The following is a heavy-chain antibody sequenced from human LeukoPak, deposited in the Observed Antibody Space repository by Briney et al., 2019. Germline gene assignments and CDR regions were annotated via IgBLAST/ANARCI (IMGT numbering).Heavy chain of an antibody. CDR1: GFTFSSYS. Sequence: PGGSLRLSCAASGFTFSSYSMNWVRQAPGKGLEWVSSISSSSSYIYYADSVKGRFTISRDNAKNSLYLQMNSLRAEDTAVYYCAKDMGYCSSTTCLYYYYYYMDVWGKGTTVTISS. J-gene: IGHJ6*03. V-gene: IGHV3-21*01. D-gene: IGHD2-2*01. CDR3: AKDMGYCSSTTCLYYYYYYMDV. CDR2: ISSSSSYI.